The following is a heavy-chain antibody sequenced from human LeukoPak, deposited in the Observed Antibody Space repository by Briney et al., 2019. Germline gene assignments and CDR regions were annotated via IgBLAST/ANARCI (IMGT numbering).Heavy chain of an antibody. CDR3: AHRRDTSWSFDY. V-gene: IGHV2-5*01. D-gene: IGHD2-2*01. CDR2: IYYNDAK. CDR1: GFSLSTSGVA. Sequence: SGPTLVNPTQTLTLTCTFSGFSLSTSGVAVGWIRQPPGKALEWLALIYYNDAKRYSPSLKSRLTITKDATKNQVVLTMTNMDPVDTATYYCAHRRDTSWSFDYWGQGTLVTVSS. J-gene: IGHJ4*02.